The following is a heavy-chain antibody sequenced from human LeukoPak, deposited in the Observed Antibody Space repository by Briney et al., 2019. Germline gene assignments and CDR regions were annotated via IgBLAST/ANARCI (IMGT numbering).Heavy chain of an antibody. CDR2: IKKDGSQR. J-gene: IGHJ4*02. CDR3: ASISAPIDY. CDR1: GFTFSSYW. D-gene: IGHD3-9*01. Sequence: GGSLRLSCAASGFTFSSYWMSWVRQAPEKGLEWVANIKKDGSQRYYVDSVKGRFTISRDNAKNSLYLQMNSLRAEDTAVYYCASISAPIDYWGQGTLVTVSS. V-gene: IGHV3-7*01.